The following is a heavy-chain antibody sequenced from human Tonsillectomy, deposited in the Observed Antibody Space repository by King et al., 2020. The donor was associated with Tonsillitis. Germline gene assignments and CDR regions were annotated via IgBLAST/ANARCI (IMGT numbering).Heavy chain of an antibody. CDR3: TKRAAVSRSDY. D-gene: IGHD5/OR15-5a*01. CDR2: INSGGTST. J-gene: IGHJ4*02. V-gene: IGHV3-23*04. CDR1: GFTFSSNA. Sequence: VQLVESGGGLVQPGGSLRLSCSASGFTFSSNAMTWVRPAPGKGLGWVLTINSGGTSTYYADSVKGRFTISRDNSKNTLYLQMNSLRAEDSAVYYCTKRAAVSRSDYWGQGTLVTVSS.